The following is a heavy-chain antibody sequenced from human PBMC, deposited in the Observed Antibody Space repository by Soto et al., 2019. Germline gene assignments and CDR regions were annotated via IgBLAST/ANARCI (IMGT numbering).Heavy chain of an antibody. V-gene: IGHV4-30-2*01. J-gene: IGHJ4*02. CDR2: IYHSGST. D-gene: IGHD6-19*01. CDR1: GGSISSGGYS. CDR3: ARKASGDSSGWRPGFFFDS. Sequence: PSETLSLTCGVSGGSISSGGYSWSWIRQPSGKGLEWIGYIYHSGSTYYNPSLKSRVTRSVDRSKNQFSLKLTSVTAADTAVYYCARKASGDSSGWRPGFFFDSWGQGNLVTVSS.